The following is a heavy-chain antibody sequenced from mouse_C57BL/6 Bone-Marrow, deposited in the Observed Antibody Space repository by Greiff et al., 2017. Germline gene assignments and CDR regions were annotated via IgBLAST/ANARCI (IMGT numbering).Heavy chain of an antibody. CDR2: IYPGDGVT. CDR1: GYAFSSYR. D-gene: IGHD2-5*01. Sequence: VQLQQSGAELVKPGASVKISCKASGYAFSSYRMNWVKQRPGKGLEWIGQIYPGDGVTNYNGKFKGKATLTADKSSSTAYMQLSSLTSEASAVYYCANHYSSSWFAYWCQGTLVTVSA. J-gene: IGHJ3*01. CDR3: ANHYSSSWFAY. V-gene: IGHV1-80*01.